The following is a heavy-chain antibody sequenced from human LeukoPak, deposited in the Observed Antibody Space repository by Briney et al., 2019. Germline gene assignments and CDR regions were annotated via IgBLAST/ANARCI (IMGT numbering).Heavy chain of an antibody. D-gene: IGHD2-8*02. CDR3: ARDDATDRLLAFDY. Sequence: GGSLRLSCAASGFTFSDYYMSWIRQAPGKGLEWVSYISSSSSYTNYADSVKGRFTISRDNAKISLYLQMSSLRAEDTAVYYCARDDATDRLLAFDYWGQGVPVTVSS. CDR2: ISSSSSYT. CDR1: GFTFSDYY. J-gene: IGHJ4*02. V-gene: IGHV3-11*06.